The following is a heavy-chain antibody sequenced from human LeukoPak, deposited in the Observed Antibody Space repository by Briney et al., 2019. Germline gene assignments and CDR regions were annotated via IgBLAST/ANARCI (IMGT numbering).Heavy chain of an antibody. CDR3: AKLLGEEY. J-gene: IGHJ4*02. V-gene: IGHV4-59*02. Sequence: SETLSLTCTVSGASVSSYFWSWIRQSPEKGLEWIGYVYHSGSSSSNPSLQSQVTISQDTSRNQVSLKMTSATAADTAVYYCAKLLGEEYWGQGTQVVVSS. CDR2: VYHSGSS. CDR1: GASVSSYF. D-gene: IGHD6-6*01.